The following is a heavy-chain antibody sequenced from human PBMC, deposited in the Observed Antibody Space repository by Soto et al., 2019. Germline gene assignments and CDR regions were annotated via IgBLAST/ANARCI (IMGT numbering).Heavy chain of an antibody. J-gene: IGHJ4*02. V-gene: IGHV4-34*01. D-gene: IGHD3-22*01. CDR2: INHSGST. CDR3: ARGFDYYDSSGYPRI. CDR1: GGSFSGYY. Sequence: SETLSLTCAVYGGSFSGYYWSWIRQPPGKGLEWIGEINHSGSTNYNPSLKSRVTISVDTSKNQFSLKLSSVTAADTAVYYCARGFDYYDSSGYPRIWGQGTLVTVSS.